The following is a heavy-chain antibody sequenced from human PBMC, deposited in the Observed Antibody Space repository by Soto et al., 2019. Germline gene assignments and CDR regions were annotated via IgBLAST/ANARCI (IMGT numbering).Heavy chain of an antibody. J-gene: IGHJ4*02. CDR3: TRGPRPTSTGTGAF. V-gene: IGHV3-74*01. CDR2: INDDGIST. D-gene: IGHD1-1*01. CDR1: GFTFRMYW. Sequence: PGGSLRLSCAASGFTFRMYWMHWVRQVPGKGPEWVSRINDDGISTNYADSVKGRFTISRDNAKNTLYLQMNALRVEDTGVYYCTRGPRPTSTGTGAFRGQGTLVTVSS.